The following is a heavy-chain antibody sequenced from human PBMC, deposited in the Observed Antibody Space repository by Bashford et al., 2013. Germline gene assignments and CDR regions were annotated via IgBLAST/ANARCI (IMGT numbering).Heavy chain of an antibody. D-gene: IGHD2-15*01. Sequence: VRQAPGKGLEWVAVISYDGSNKYYADSVKGRFTISRDNSKNTLYLQMNSLRAEDTAVYYCARDDCSGGSCYSTYFDYWGQGTLVTVSS. CDR2: ISYDGSNK. V-gene: IGHV3-30*01. J-gene: IGHJ4*02. CDR3: ARDDCSGGSCYSTYFDY.